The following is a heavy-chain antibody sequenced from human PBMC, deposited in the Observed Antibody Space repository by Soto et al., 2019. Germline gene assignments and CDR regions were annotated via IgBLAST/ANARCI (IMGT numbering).Heavy chain of an antibody. CDR3: ACGYSYGFFDY. J-gene: IGHJ4*02. CDR1: GGAFSSYA. V-gene: IGHV1-69*13. Sequence: SVKVSCKAAGGAFSSYAISWVRQAPGQGLEWMGGIIPIFGTANYAQKFQGRVTITADESTSTAYMELSSLRSEDTAVYYCACGYSYGFFDYWGQGTLVTVSS. CDR2: IIPIFGTA. D-gene: IGHD5-18*01.